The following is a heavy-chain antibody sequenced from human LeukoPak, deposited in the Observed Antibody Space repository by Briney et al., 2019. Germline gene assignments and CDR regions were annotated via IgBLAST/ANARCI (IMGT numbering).Heavy chain of an antibody. CDR3: AGVEMEVGGY. CDR1: GFTFSSYS. V-gene: IGHV3-21*01. J-gene: IGHJ4*02. D-gene: IGHD5-24*01. Sequence: GGSLRLSCAASGFTFSSYSMNWVRQAPGKGLEWVSSISSSSSYIYYTDSVKGRFTISRDNAKNSLYLQMNSLRAEDTAVYYCAGVEMEVGGYWGQGTLVTVSS. CDR2: ISSSSSYI.